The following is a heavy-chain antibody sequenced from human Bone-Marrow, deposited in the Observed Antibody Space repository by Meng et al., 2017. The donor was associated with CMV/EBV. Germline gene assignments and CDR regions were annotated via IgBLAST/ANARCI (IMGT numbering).Heavy chain of an antibody. J-gene: IGHJ4*02. D-gene: IGHD3/OR15-3a*01. CDR3: ARDGDLWAGSNFDY. V-gene: IGHV3-21*06. Sequence: SCAASGFNFNGHSLNWVRQAPGKGLEWVSSISINRNYKHYADSVKGRFFISTDDAKSSLFLQMDSLRAEDTATYYCARDGDLWAGSNFDYWGPGTLVTVSS. CDR2: ISINRNYK. CDR1: GFNFNGHS.